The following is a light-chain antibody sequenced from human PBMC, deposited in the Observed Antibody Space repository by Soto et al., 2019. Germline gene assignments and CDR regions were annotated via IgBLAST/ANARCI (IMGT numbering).Light chain of an antibody. J-gene: IGKJ4*01. CDR3: QQLSRYPLT. V-gene: IGKV1-9*01. CDR2: SAS. Sequence: DIPLTQSPSLLSSSVGDTVPITCRASQALSNYLAWYQQKPGKAPDLLIYSASTLQSGVPSRFSGSGSETEFSLTIRALQPEDFATYYCQQLSRYPLTFGGGTKVDIK. CDR1: QALSNY.